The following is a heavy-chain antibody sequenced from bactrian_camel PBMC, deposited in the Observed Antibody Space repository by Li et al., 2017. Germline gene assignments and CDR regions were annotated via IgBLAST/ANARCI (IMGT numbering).Heavy chain of an antibody. CDR1: GFTFTTSP. Sequence: VQLVESGGGSVQPGGSLRLSCVASGFTFTTSPMSWVRQAPGKGLEWVSSISSDSGSYMSYVESVKDRFTIARDNAENTVYLQMNSLKPEDTAVNSCATVLQGTLCRWENFGYWGQGTQVTVS. CDR2: ISSDSGSYM. V-gene: IGHV3S40*01. CDR3: ATVLQGTLCRWENFGY. D-gene: IGHD1*01. J-gene: IGHJ6*01.